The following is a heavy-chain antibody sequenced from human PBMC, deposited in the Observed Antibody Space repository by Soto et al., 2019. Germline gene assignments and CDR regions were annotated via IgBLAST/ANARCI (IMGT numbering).Heavy chain of an antibody. Sequence: SETLSLTCTVSGGSISSSGYYWGWIRQPPGKGLEWIGSIYYSGNTYYNPSLKNRVTIFVDTSRNQFSLTLSSVTAADTAVYYCARHSNWNPSNYFDSWGQGTLVTVSS. CDR1: GGSISSSGYY. V-gene: IGHV4-39*01. CDR2: IYYSGNT. CDR3: ARHSNWNPSNYFDS. D-gene: IGHD1-1*01. J-gene: IGHJ4*02.